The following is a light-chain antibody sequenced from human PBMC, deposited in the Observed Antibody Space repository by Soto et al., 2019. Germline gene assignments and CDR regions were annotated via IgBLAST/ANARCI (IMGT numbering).Light chain of an antibody. Sequence: DIQMTQSPSSLSASVGDRVTITCRASQSISSDLNWYQQKPGKAPKILIYAASSLQSGVPSRFSGSGSGTDFTLPISSLQPADFATYYCQQSYSTPWTFGQGTKVEIK. CDR1: QSISSD. CDR2: AAS. V-gene: IGKV1-39*01. J-gene: IGKJ1*01. CDR3: QQSYSTPWT.